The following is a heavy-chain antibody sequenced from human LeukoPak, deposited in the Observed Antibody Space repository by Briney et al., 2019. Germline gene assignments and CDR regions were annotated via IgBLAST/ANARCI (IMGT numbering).Heavy chain of an antibody. V-gene: IGHV1-2*02. CDR3: ARDSSSGVLPFDY. D-gene: IGHD6-13*01. CDR2: INPNSGGT. J-gene: IGHJ4*02. Sequence: VASVKVSCKASGYTFTSYDINWVRQAPGQGLEWMGWINPNSGGTNYAQKFQGRVTMTRDTSISTAYMELSRLRSDDTAVYYCARDSSSGVLPFDYWGQGTLVTVSS. CDR1: GYTFTSYD.